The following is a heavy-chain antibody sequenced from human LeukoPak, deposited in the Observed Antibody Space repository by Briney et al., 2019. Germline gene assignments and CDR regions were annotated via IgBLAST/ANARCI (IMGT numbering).Heavy chain of an antibody. Sequence: PSETLSLTCAVYGGSFGGYYWSWIRQPPGKGLEWIGEINHSGSTNYNPSLKSRVTISVDTSKNQFSLKLSSVTAADTAVYYCARRPRDGYNLFDYWGQGTLVTVSS. CDR2: INHSGST. D-gene: IGHD5-24*01. J-gene: IGHJ4*02. V-gene: IGHV4-34*01. CDR3: ARRPRDGYNLFDY. CDR1: GGSFGGYY.